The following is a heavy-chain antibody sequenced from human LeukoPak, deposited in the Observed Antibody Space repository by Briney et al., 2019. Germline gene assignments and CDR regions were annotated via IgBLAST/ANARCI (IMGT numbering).Heavy chain of an antibody. CDR3: ARDPRGGSGSA. CDR2: IYSGGST. J-gene: IGHJ5*02. CDR1: GFTVSSNY. V-gene: IGHV3-66*01. D-gene: IGHD6-19*01. Sequence: GGSLRLSCAASGFTVSSNYMSWVRQAPGKGLEWVSVIYSGGSTYYADSVKGRFTISGDNSKNTLYLQMNSLRAEDTAVYYCARDPRGGSGSAWGQGTLVTVSS.